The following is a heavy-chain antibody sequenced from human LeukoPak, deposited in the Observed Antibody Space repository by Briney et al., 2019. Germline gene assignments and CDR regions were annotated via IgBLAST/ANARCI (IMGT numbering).Heavy chain of an antibody. CDR3: ARARTTVTAYYFDY. D-gene: IGHD4-11*01. CDR2: ISHDGNNK. Sequence: GGSLRLSCAASGFTFNTRAMFWVRQVPGKGLEWVTVISHDGNNKHYADSVRGRFTISRDNSKNTLYLQMDSLRDEDTAVYYCARARTTVTAYYFDYWGQGTLVTVSS. V-gene: IGHV3-30*04. CDR1: GFTFNTRA. J-gene: IGHJ4*02.